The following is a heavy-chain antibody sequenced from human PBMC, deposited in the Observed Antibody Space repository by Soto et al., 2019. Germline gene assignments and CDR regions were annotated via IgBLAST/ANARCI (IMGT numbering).Heavy chain of an antibody. J-gene: IGHJ4*02. D-gene: IGHD2-21*02. V-gene: IGHV3-30*18. CDR1: GFTFNRHG. Sequence: QVQLVESGGGVVQPGRSLRLSCEASGFTFNRHGMHWVRQAPGKGLEWVAVISSAGGTTYYADSVKGRFAISRDNLKNTVSMQMNSLRAEDTAVYYCTKESGDDYSRSKWAFDDWGQGSLVTVSS. CDR3: TKESGDDYSRSKWAFDD. CDR2: ISSAGGTT.